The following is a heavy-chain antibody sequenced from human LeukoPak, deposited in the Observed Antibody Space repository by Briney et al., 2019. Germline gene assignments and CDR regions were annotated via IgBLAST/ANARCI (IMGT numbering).Heavy chain of an antibody. CDR1: GGSISSSSYY. CDR2: IYYSGST. Sequence: PSETLSLTCTVSGGSISSSSYYWGWIRQPPGKGLEWIGSIYYSGSTYYNPSLKSRVTISVDTSKNQFSLKLSSVTAADTAVYYCARFSYSGYEACYWGQGTLVTVSS. J-gene: IGHJ4*02. CDR3: ARFSYSGYEACY. D-gene: IGHD5-12*01. V-gene: IGHV4-39*01.